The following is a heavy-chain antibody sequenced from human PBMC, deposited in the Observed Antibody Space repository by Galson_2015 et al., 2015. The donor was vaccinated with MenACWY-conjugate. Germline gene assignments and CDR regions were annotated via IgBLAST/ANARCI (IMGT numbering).Heavy chain of an antibody. Sequence: SVKVSCKASGYTFTHYGINWVRQAPGQGLEWMGWISAYNGNTKYAQKFQGRVTLTTDASTSTAYMELRSLRSDDTAVYYCARDRSRSNGYARFDPWGQGTLVIVSS. CDR3: ARDRSRSNGYARFDP. CDR1: GYTFTHYG. D-gene: IGHD2-2*01. J-gene: IGHJ5*02. V-gene: IGHV1-18*01. CDR2: ISAYNGNT.